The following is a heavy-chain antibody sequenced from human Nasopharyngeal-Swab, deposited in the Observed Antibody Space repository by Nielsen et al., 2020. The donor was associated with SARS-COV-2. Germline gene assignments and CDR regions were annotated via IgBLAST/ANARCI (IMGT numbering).Heavy chain of an antibody. Sequence: WIRQPPGTGLEWVSAISGSGGSTYYADAVKGRFTISRDNSKNTLYLQMNSLRAEDTAVYYCAKEPFYDFWSGYYWDYWGQGTLVTVSS. V-gene: IGHV3-23*01. CDR3: AKEPFYDFWSGYYWDY. J-gene: IGHJ4*02. D-gene: IGHD3-3*01. CDR2: ISGSGGST.